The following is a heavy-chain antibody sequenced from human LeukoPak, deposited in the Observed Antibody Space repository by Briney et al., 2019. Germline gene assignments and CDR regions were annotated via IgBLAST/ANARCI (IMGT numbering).Heavy chain of an antibody. CDR1: GGSISSGGYY. D-gene: IGHD3-10*01. Sequence: SETLSLTCTVSGGSISSGGYYWSWIRQHPGKGLEWIGCIYYSGSTYYNPSLKSRVTISVDTSKNQFSLKLSSVTAADTAVYYCARTRLMVRAPNGAFDIWGQGTMVTVSS. V-gene: IGHV4-31*03. CDR3: ARTRLMVRAPNGAFDI. CDR2: IYYSGST. J-gene: IGHJ3*02.